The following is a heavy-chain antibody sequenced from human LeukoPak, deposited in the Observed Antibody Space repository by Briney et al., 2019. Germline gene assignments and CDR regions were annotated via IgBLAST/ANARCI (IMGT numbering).Heavy chain of an antibody. CDR1: GGSISSYY. J-gene: IGHJ5*02. CDR3: ARHHNYVDQSTNWFDP. Sequence: SETLSLACTVSGGSISSYYWSWIRQPPGKGLEWIGYIYYSGSTNYNPSLKSRVTISVYTSKNQSSLKLSSVTAADTAVYYCARHHNYVDQSTNWFDPWGQGTLVTVSS. D-gene: IGHD4-11*01. V-gene: IGHV4-59*08. CDR2: IYYSGST.